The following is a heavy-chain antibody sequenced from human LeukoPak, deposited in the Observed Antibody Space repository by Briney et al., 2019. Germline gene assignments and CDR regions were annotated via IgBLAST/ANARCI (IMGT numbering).Heavy chain of an antibody. V-gene: IGHV3-30*02. CDR1: AFTFSSFG. Sequence: GGSLRLSRVASAFTFSSFGMHWVRLAAGKGLEWVAFIRFDGSNKYYADSVKGRFTISRDNSKNTLYLQMNSLRPEDTAVYYCANDAQRGFDYSNSLAYWGEGALVTVAS. CDR3: ANDAQRGFDYSNSLAY. J-gene: IGHJ4*02. D-gene: IGHD4-11*01. CDR2: IRFDGSNK.